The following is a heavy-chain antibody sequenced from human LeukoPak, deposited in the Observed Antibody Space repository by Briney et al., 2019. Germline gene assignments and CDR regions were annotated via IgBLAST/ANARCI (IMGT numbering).Heavy chain of an antibody. J-gene: IGHJ5*02. CDR2: IDYSGST. Sequence: PSETLSLTCTVSGGSISSGGYYWGWIRQHPGKGLEWIGYIDYSGSTYYNPSLKSRVTISVDTSKNQFSLKLSSVTAADTAVYYCARELVVVVPAAIRHNWFDPWGQGTLVTVSS. CDR1: GGSISSGGYY. V-gene: IGHV4-31*03. D-gene: IGHD2-2*02. CDR3: ARELVVVVPAAIRHNWFDP.